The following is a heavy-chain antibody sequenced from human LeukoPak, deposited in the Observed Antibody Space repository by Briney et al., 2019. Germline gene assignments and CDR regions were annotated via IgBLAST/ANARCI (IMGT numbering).Heavy chain of an antibody. D-gene: IGHD5-18*01. CDR2: ISYDGNDK. V-gene: IGHV3-30-3*01. CDR3: ARDRDTAMGL. CDR1: GFTFSNYA. Sequence: GGSLRLSCAASGFTFSNYAMHWVRQAPGKGLEWVAIISYDGNDKYYTDSVKGRFTISGDKSKNTLYLQMNSLRAEDTAVYYCARDRDTAMGLWGKGTLVTVSS. J-gene: IGHJ4*02.